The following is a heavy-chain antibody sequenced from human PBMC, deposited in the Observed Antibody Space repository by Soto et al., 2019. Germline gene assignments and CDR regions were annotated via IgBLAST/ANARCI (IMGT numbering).Heavy chain of an antibody. CDR2: IIPILGIA. Sequence: SVKVSCKASGGTFSSYTISWVRQAPGQGLEWMGRIIPILGIANYAQKFQGRVTITADKSTSTAYMELSSLRSEDTAVYYCARSPRDCSSTSCRIYSERGSYYYYGMDVWGQGTTVTVSS. CDR3: ARSPRDCSSTSCRIYSERGSYYYYGMDV. CDR1: GGTFSSYT. V-gene: IGHV1-69*02. J-gene: IGHJ6*02. D-gene: IGHD2-2*01.